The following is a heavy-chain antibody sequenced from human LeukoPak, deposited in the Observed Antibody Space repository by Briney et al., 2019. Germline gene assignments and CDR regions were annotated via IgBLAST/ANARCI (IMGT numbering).Heavy chain of an antibody. J-gene: IGHJ6*03. CDR3: AKSYSWSGYSPGYMDV. CDR1: GFTFSSHW. CDR2: INPDGSQT. Sequence: GGSLRLSCADSGFTFSSHWMNWVRQAPGRELEWVGNINPDGSQTYYVDSVKGRFTISRDNAKNSLYLQMNSLRAEDTAVYYCAKSYSWSGYSPGYMDVWGKGTTVTVSS. V-gene: IGHV3-7*01. D-gene: IGHD3-3*01.